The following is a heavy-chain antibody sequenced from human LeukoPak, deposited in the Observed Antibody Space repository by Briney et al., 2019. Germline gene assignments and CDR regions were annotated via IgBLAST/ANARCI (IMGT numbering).Heavy chain of an antibody. CDR1: EYTFASYD. J-gene: IGHJ4*02. CDR2: MNPNSGNT. D-gene: IGHD6-13*01. V-gene: IGHV1-8*01. Sequence: GASVKVSCKASEYTFASYDINWVRQAPGQGLEWMGWMNPNSGNTGYAQKFQGRVTMTRNTSINIAYMELSSLRFEDTAVYYCARSSWGDAASDKSFEFWGQGTLVTVSS. CDR3: ARSSWGDAASDKSFEF.